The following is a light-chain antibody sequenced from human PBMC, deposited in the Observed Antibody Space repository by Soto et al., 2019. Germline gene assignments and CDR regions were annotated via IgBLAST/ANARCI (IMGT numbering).Light chain of an antibody. V-gene: IGKV1-5*01. CDR1: QGISRW. CDR2: DAS. CDR3: QQYNSYSYT. J-gene: IGKJ2*01. Sequence: DIQMTQSPSTLSASVGARVTITCRASQGISRWLAGYQQKPGKAPNLLIYDASSLQSGVPSRFSGSGSGTEFTLTISSLQPDDFATYYCQQYNSYSYTFGQGTKLEIK.